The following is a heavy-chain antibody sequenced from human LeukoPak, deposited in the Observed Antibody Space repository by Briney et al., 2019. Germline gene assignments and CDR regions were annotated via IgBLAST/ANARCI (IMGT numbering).Heavy chain of an antibody. J-gene: IGHJ4*02. V-gene: IGHV3-15*01. CDR2: IKNKTDGGTT. CDR3: TTSSNTAMVKTYYFDY. CDR1: GFTFSNAW. D-gene: IGHD5-18*01. Sequence: KSGGSLRLSCAASGFTFSNAWMSWVRQAPGKGLEWVGRIKNKTDGGTTDYAAPVKGRFTISRDDSKNTLYLQMNSLKTEDTAVYYCTTSSNTAMVKTYYFDYWAQGTLVTVSS.